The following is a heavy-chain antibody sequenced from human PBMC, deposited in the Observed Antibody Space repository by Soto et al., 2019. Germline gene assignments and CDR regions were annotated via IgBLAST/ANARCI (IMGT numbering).Heavy chain of an antibody. CDR1: GFSLSTSGVG. CDR2: IYWDEDK. D-gene: IGHD3-3*01. Sequence: QITLKESGPTLVKPTQTLTLTCTFSGFSLSTSGVGVGWIRQPPGKALEWLALIYWDEDKRYSPSLKRRLPNPKDTSKNQVVLTMTDLDPVDTATSYCAHSPHGYDFWSGYDSYYFDCWGQRTLVVVSA. CDR3: AHSPHGYDFWSGYDSYYFDC. V-gene: IGHV2-5*02. J-gene: IGHJ4*02.